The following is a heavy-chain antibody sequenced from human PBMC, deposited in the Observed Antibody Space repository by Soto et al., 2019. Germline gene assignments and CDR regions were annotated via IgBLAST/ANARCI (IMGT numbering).Heavy chain of an antibody. V-gene: IGHV1-2*04. J-gene: IGHJ6*02. CDR2: INPNSGGT. D-gene: IGHD2-15*01. CDR1: GYTFTGYY. CDR3: ARSRLDCSGGSCYLQDRGGMDV. Sequence: ASVKVSCKASGYTFTGYYMHWVRQAPGQGLEWMGWINPNSGGTNYAQKFQGWVTMTRDTSISTAYMELSRLRSDDTAVYYCARSRLDCSGGSCYLQDRGGMDVWGQGTTVTVSS.